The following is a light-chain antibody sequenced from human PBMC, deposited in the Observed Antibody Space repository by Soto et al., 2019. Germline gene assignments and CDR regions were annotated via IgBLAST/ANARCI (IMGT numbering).Light chain of an antibody. J-gene: IGKJ5*01. V-gene: IGKV3-20*01. CDR3: QHYGSSST. CDR2: GAS. Sequence: NVLAQAPRTPSFSPRRRGTRLSGASQSVSRSYLAWYQQKPGQAPRVLIYGASSRPTGIPDRFSGSGSGTDFTLTISRMEPEDFAVYYCQHYGSSSTFGQGTRLEIK. CDR1: QSVSRSY.